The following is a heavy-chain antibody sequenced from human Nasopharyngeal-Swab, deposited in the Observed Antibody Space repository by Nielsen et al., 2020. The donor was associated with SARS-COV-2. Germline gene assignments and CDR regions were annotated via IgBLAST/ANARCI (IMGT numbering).Heavy chain of an antibody. CDR2: ISYDGSNK. V-gene: IGHV3-30-3*01. Sequence: GESLKISCAASGFTLRSDAMHGGSQAQDKGREWVAVISYDGSNKYYADSVKGRFTISRDNSKNTLYLQMNSLRAEDTAVYYCARDRITMVRGVYLDYWGQGTLVTVSS. J-gene: IGHJ4*02. CDR3: ARDRITMVRGVYLDY. D-gene: IGHD3-10*01. CDR1: GFTLRSDA.